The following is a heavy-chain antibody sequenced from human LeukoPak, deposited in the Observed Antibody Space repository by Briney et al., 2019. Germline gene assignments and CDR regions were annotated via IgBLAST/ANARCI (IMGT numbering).Heavy chain of an antibody. CDR1: SGSISSTNC. J-gene: IGHJ4*02. CDR3: SRESGACCPCGY. Sequence: KPSETLSLTCDVSSGSISSTNCGSWVRQPPGQGLEWIGEISLTGETNYNPSLNGPVTMSLDGSRTQLTLPLTSVTADDTAIYYCSRESGACCPCGYWGQGTLVIVPP. V-gene: IGHV4-4*02. CDR2: ISLTGET. D-gene: IGHD2-21*02.